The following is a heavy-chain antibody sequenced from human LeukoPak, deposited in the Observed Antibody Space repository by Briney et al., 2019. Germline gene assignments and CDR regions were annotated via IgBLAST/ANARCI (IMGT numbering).Heavy chain of an antibody. Sequence: SVKVSCKASGGTFSSYAISWVRQAPGHGLEWMGGIIPIFGTANYAQKFQGRVTITTDEPTSTASMELSILRSEDTAVYYCARVWRPRGYSYGGDWFDPWGQGTLVTVSS. CDR2: IIPIFGTA. J-gene: IGHJ5*02. CDR1: GGTFSSYA. D-gene: IGHD5-18*01. V-gene: IGHV1-69*05. CDR3: ARVWRPRGYSYGGDWFDP.